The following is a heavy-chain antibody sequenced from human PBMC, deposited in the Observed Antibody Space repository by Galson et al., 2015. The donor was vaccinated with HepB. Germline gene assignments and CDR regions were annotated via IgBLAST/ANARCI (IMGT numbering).Heavy chain of an antibody. D-gene: IGHD5-12*01. J-gene: IGHJ4*02. V-gene: IGHV3-48*04. Sequence: LRLSCAVSGFSLNSYSMNWVRQAPGKGLEWLSYIGTSSSPIYYADSMKGRITISRDDAGNSLYLLINGLRAEDTAMYYCARDSPGDSSGYFYYDNWGQGTLVTVSS. CDR2: IGTSSSPI. CDR3: ARDSPGDSSGYFYYDN. CDR1: GFSLNSYS.